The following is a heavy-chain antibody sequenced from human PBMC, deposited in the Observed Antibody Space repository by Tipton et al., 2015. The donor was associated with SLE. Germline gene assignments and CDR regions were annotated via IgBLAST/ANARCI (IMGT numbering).Heavy chain of an antibody. D-gene: IGHD2-21*01. CDR1: GGSLSGHF. Sequence: LRLSCAVYGGSLSGHFWSWIRQPPGEGLEWIGEFKPSGGTDYNPSLKSRVTISVDTSKNQFSLTLRSVTAADTAVYFCVRHLVEGRCGFEIWGQGTMVTVSA. J-gene: IGHJ3*02. CDR3: VRHLVEGRCGFEI. CDR2: FKPSGGT. V-gene: IGHV4-34*01.